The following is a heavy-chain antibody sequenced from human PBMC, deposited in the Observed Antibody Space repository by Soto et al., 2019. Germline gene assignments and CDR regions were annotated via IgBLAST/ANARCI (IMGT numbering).Heavy chain of an antibody. CDR1: GFLFRNYE. CDR3: AGGRGYYDTHGYSGYYFDS. V-gene: IGHV3-48*03. D-gene: IGHD3-22*01. Sequence: EVRLVESGGDLVKSGGSLRLSCVGSGFLFRNYEMNWVRQAPGKGLEWLAHISTTGGHVSESDSVKGRFTISRDNTKHTLYLQMNSLRTEDTAVYYCAGGRGYYDTHGYSGYYFDSWGQGTLVTVTS. CDR2: ISTTGGHV. J-gene: IGHJ4*02.